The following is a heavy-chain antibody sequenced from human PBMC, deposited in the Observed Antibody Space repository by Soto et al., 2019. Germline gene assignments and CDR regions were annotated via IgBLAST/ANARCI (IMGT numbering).Heavy chain of an antibody. J-gene: IGHJ4*02. V-gene: IGHV4-34*01. CDR1: GGSFSGYY. D-gene: IGHD3-22*01. Sequence: QVQLQQWGAGLLKPAETLSLTCAVYGGSFSGYYWTLIRLPPGKGLEWIGEITNSGRPNQNPSLTSRLTISVDTSKNKFSLNMRSVTAAATAVYYCVRGITMTVAVQRDAPDKYYFDSWGQGTRVTVSS. CDR3: VRGITMTVAVQRDAPDKYYFDS. CDR2: ITNSGRP.